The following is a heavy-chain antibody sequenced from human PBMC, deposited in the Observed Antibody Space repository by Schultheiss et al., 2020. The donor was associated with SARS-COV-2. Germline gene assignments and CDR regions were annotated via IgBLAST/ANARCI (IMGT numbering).Heavy chain of an antibody. V-gene: IGHV1-69*02. CDR3: AGAAGDYYDRSDTRNFFFDF. CDR2: ILPILHIA. CDR1: GGAFNSYT. J-gene: IGHJ4*02. Sequence: GGSLRLSCKASGGAFNSYTISWVRQAPGQGLDWMGRILPILHIANYAQKFQGRVTITADKSTSTAYMELSSLRSEDTAVYYCAGAAGDYYDRSDTRNFFFDFWGQGILVTVSS. D-gene: IGHD3-22*01.